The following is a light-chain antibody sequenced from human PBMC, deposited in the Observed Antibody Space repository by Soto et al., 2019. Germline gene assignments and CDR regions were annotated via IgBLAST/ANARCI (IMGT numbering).Light chain of an antibody. Sequence: DIQMTQSPSSLSASVGDRVTITCRASQSISSYLNWYQQKPGKAPKLLIYDASSLQSGVPSRFSGSGSGTEFTLTIISLQPADYATYYCQQSYSTPFFGPGTKVDIK. CDR1: QSISSY. V-gene: IGKV1-39*01. CDR3: QQSYSTPF. J-gene: IGKJ3*01. CDR2: DAS.